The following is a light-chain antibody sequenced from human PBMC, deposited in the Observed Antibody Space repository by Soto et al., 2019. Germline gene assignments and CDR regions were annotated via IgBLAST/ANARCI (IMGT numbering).Light chain of an antibody. CDR3: QQYNTIPWT. CDR1: QSISSW. Sequence: DIQVTQSPSTLSASVGDRVTITCRASQSISSWLAWYQQKPGKAPKALIYKASSLESGVPSRFSGSESGTEFTLTISSLQPDDFATYYSQQYNTIPWTFGQGTKVDVK. V-gene: IGKV1-5*03. J-gene: IGKJ1*01. CDR2: KAS.